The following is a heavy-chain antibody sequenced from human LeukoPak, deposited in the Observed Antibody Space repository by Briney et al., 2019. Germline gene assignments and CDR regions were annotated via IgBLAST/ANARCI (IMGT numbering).Heavy chain of an antibody. V-gene: IGHV3-66*01. D-gene: IGHD3-9*01. CDR1: GFTVSSNY. CDR3: ARSLISTTYCLDY. CDR2: IYSGGST. Sequence: GGSLRLSCAASGFTVSSNYMSWVRQAPGKGLEWVSVIYSGGSTYYADSVKGRFTISRDNTKNTLYLQINSLRAEDTAVYYCARSLISTTYCLDYWGQGTLVTVSS. J-gene: IGHJ4*02.